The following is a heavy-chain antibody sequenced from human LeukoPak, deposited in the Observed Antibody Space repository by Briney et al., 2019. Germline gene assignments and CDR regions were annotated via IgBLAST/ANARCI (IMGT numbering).Heavy chain of an antibody. CDR1: GFTFSSYS. Sequence: GGSLRLSCAASGFTFSSYSMNWVRQAPGKGLEWVSYIGSSSGTIYYADSVKGRFTISRDNAENSLYLQMNSLRDEDTAVYYCARDLNLYDSSGYYPRWGQGTLVTVSS. CDR2: IGSSSGTI. CDR3: ARDLNLYDSSGYYPR. V-gene: IGHV3-48*02. J-gene: IGHJ4*02. D-gene: IGHD3-22*01.